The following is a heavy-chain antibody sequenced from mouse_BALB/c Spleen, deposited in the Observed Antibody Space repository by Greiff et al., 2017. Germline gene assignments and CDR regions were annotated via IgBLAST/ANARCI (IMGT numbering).Heavy chain of an antibody. CDR3: AREITTVVGFDY. CDR1: GYAFTNYS. D-gene: IGHD1-1*01. V-gene: IGHV1-54*01. Sequence: QVQLQQSGAELVRPGTSVKVSCKASGYAFTNYSIEWVKQRPGQGLEWIGVINPGSGGTNYNEKFKGKATLTADKSSSTAYMQLSSLTSEDSAVYYCAREITTVVGFDYWGQGTTLTVSS. CDR2: INPGSGGT. J-gene: IGHJ2*01.